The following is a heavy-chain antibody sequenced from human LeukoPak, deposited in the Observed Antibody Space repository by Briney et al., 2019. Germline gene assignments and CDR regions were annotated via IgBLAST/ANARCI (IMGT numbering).Heavy chain of an antibody. V-gene: IGHV3-23*01. CDR2: ISGNGHST. CDR3: ALYCSGGSCYSMGGAFDI. J-gene: IGHJ3*02. Sequence: GGSLRLSCAAPGFTFSSYDMSWVRQAPGKGLEWVSAISGNGHSTYYVDSVKGRFTISRDNSRNTLYLQMNSLRAEDTAVYYCALYCSGGSCYSMGGAFDIWGQGTMVTVSS. D-gene: IGHD2-15*01. CDR1: GFTFSSYD.